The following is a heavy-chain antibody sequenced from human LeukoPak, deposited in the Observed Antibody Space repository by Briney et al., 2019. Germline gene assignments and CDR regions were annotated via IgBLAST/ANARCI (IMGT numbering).Heavy chain of an antibody. J-gene: IGHJ4*02. D-gene: IGHD3-22*01. CDR3: AKDFYDSSGSRYDY. V-gene: IGHV3-23*01. CDR1: GFTFSNYA. Sequence: GGSLRLSCAASGFTFSNYAMSWVRQAPGKGLEWVSTIGYSDNTYYADSVRGRFTISRDNSKNTLFMQMNSLRAEDTAVYYCAKDFYDSSGSRYDYWGQGTLVTVSS. CDR2: IGYSDNT.